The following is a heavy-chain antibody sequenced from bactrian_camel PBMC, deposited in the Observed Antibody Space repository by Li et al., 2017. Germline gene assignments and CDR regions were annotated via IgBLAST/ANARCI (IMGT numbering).Heavy chain of an antibody. D-gene: IGHD5*01. Sequence: HVQLVESGGDSVQAGGALNLSCAASGSTDIVSCMAWFRQAEGKERELVASIDNHRDTTYADPVKGRFTISKDNDGKTLYLRMSSLKPEDTAMYYCAAFLGWGSCTAIFEYNQYTQWGQGTQVTVS. V-gene: IGHV3S53*01. CDR2: IDNHRDT. CDR3: AAFLGWGSCTAIFEYNQYTQ. CDR1: GSTDIVSC. J-gene: IGHJ4*01.